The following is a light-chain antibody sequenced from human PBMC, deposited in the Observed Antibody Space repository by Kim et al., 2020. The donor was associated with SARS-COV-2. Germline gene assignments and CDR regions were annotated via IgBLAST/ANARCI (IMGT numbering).Light chain of an antibody. J-gene: IGKJ1*01. V-gene: IGKV1-16*01. Sequence: ASVGDRVSSTCRASQGIANNVAWFQQKPGKAPKSLVYAASSLESGVPSRFSGSGSGTDFILTISSLQPEDYATYYCQQYAGYPRTFGQGTKVDIK. CDR2: AAS. CDR1: QGIANN. CDR3: QQYAGYPRT.